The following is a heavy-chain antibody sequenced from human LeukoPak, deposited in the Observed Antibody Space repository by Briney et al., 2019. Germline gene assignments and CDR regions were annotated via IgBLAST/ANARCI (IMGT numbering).Heavy chain of an antibody. CDR3: AREIVSAVAGNFDY. V-gene: IGHV3-48*03. Sequence: YADSVKGRSTISRDNAKNSLHLEMNSLRAEDTAVYYCAREIVSAVAGNFDYWGQGTLVTVSS. D-gene: IGHD6-19*01. J-gene: IGHJ4*02.